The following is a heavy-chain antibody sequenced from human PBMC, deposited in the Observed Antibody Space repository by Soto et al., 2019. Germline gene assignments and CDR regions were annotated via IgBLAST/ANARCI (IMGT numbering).Heavy chain of an antibody. CDR3: TTEGV. Sequence: EIQLMESGGDLVKPGGSLRLSCAASGISFSSGGMSWVRQGPEKGLEWVGRIKSTTDGGTRDYAGPVRGRFTIWRDDSKNMVYLQMSSLKTEDTAVYYCTTEGVWGRGTTVTVSS. CDR2: IKSTTDGGTR. CDR1: GISFSSGG. V-gene: IGHV3-15*01. J-gene: IGHJ6*02.